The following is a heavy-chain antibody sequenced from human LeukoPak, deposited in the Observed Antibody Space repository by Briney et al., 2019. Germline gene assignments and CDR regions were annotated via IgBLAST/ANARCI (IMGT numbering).Heavy chain of an antibody. J-gene: IGHJ3*02. V-gene: IGHV3-23*01. D-gene: IGHD6-19*01. CDR1: GFTFSSYA. Sequence: GGSLRLSSAASGFTFSSYAMSWVRQAPGKGLEWVSAISGSGGSTCYADSVKGRFTISRDNSKNTLYLQMNSLRAEDTAVYYCAKGEGSGWSGDAFDIWGQGTMVTVSS. CDR2: ISGSGGST. CDR3: AKGEGSGWSGDAFDI.